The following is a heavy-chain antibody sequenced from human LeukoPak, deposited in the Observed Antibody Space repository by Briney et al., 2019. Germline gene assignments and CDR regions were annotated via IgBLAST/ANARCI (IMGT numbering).Heavy chain of an antibody. CDR2: IHYSGNT. V-gene: IGHV4-30-4*01. CDR3: ARGVTGRLNY. Sequence: PSETLSLTCTVSGGSISSGDYFWNWIRQPPGKGLEWIGYIHYSGNTYYNPSLKSRVSISVDRSKNQFSLKLSSVTAADTAVYYCARGVTGRLNYWGQGTLVTVSS. D-gene: IGHD1-1*01. J-gene: IGHJ4*02. CDR1: GGSISSGDYF.